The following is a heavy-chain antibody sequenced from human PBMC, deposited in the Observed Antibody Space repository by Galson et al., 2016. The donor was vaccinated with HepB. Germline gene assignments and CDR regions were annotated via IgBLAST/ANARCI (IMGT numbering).Heavy chain of an antibody. V-gene: IGHV3-48*03. CDR3: ARGLYSSGWQNSFDP. D-gene: IGHD6-25*01. Sequence: SLRLSCAASGFTFKNYEMNWVRQAPGKGLEWVSYISSGGDTIYYGDSVKGRFTISRDNAKNSLYLQMNSLRAEDTAVYYCARGLYSSGWQNSFDPWGQGTLVTVSS. CDR2: ISSGGDTI. J-gene: IGHJ5*02. CDR1: GFTFKNYE.